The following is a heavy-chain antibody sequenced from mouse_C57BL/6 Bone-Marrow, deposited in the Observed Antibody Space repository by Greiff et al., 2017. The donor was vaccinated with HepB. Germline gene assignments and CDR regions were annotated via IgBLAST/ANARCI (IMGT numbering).Heavy chain of an antibody. CDR3: ARGIRFAY. V-gene: IGHV1-72*01. J-gene: IGHJ3*01. Sequence: VQLQQPGAALVKPGASVKLSCKASGYTFTSYWMHWVKQRPGRGLEWIGRIDTISGGTKYNEKFKSKATLTVDKPSSTAYMQLSSLTSEDSAVYYCARGIRFAYWGQGTLVTVSA. CDR2: IDTISGGT. CDR1: GYTFTSYW.